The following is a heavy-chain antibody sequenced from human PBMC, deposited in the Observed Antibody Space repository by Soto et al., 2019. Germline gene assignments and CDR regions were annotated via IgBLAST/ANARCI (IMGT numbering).Heavy chain of an antibody. CDR1: GGSISSGGYS. V-gene: IGHV4-30-2*01. CDR2: IYHSGST. Sequence: QLQLQESGSGLGKPSQTLSLTGAVSGGSISSGGYSWSWFRQPPGKGREWIGYIYHSGSTYYNPSLKSRVTISVDRSKNQFSLKLSSVTAADTAVYYCARSYCSGGSCYRRWFDPWGQGTLVTVSS. CDR3: ARSYCSGGSCYRRWFDP. D-gene: IGHD2-15*01. J-gene: IGHJ5*02.